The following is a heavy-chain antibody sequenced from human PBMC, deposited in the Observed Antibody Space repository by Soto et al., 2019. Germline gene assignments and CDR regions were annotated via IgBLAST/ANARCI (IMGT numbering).Heavy chain of an antibody. V-gene: IGHV4-30-4*01. D-gene: IGHD6-19*01. CDR3: ARDSAVAANYYFDY. Sequence: TLSLTCTVSGGSISSGDYYWSWIRQPPGKGLEWIGYIYYSGSTYYNPSLKSRVTISVDTSKNQFSLKLSSVTAADTAVYYCARDSAVAANYYFDYWGQGTLVTVSS. J-gene: IGHJ4*02. CDR2: IYYSGST. CDR1: GGSISSGDYY.